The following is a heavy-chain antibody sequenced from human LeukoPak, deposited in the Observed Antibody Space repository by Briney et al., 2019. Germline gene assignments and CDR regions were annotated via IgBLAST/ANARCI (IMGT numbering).Heavy chain of an antibody. CDR3: ARDQVPFDY. V-gene: IGHV3-33*01. J-gene: IGHJ4*01. CDR1: GFTFSSYD. CDR2: IWYDGSDK. Sequence: GGSLRLSCAASGFTFSSYDMHWVRQAPGKGLEWVAVIWYDGSDKYYADSVKSRFTISRDNSKNTLYLQMNSLRAEDTAVYYCARDQVPFDYWGHGTLVTVSS.